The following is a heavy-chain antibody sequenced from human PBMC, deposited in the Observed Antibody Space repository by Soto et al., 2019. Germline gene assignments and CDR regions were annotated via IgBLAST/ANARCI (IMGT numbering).Heavy chain of an antibody. CDR3: ARDRGVAPPVAGNTHYYYYMDV. CDR2: ISAYNGNT. Sequence: QVPLVQSGVEVKKPGASVKVSCKASGYSFTNYGITWVRQAPGQGFEWMGWISAYNGNTNYAQKFQGRATMTTDASTSTAYLELRSLRSDDTAVYYCARDRGVAPPVAGNTHYYYYMDVWGKGTTVTVSS. J-gene: IGHJ6*03. CDR1: GYSFTNYG. D-gene: IGHD6-19*01. V-gene: IGHV1-18*01.